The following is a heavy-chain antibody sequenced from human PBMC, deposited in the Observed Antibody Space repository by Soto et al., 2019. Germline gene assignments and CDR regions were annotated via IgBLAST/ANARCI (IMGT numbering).Heavy chain of an antibody. CDR3: ASNKDRLQLGGNYYYILDV. J-gene: IGHJ6*02. CDR2: IMPIFRTP. V-gene: IGHV1-69*13. CDR1: GGTFSNSA. Sequence: SVKVSCKASGGTFSNSAISWVRQAPGQGLEWLGGIMPIFRTPDSAQKFQDRVTITADESTSTAYMELSGLRSDDTAVYYCASNKDRLQLGGNYYYILDVWGQGTTVTVSS. D-gene: IGHD2-2*01.